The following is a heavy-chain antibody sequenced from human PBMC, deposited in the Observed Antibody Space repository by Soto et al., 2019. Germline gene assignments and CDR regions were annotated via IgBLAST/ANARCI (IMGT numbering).Heavy chain of an antibody. CDR2: IYYSGST. CDR3: ARSMTSVVTLDY. D-gene: IGHD4-17*01. CDR1: GGSISSSSYY. Sequence: PSETLSLTCTVSGGSISSSSYYWGWIRQPPGKGLEWIGSIYYSGSTYYNPSLKSRVTISVDTSKNQFSLKLSSVIAADTAVYYCARSMTSVVTLDYWGQGTLVTVS. J-gene: IGHJ4*02. V-gene: IGHV4-39*01.